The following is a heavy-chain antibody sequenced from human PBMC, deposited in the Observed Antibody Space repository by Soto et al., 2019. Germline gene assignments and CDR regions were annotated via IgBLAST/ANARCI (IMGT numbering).Heavy chain of an antibody. CDR3: ARVGDSGSSDPHY. CDR1: GYTLTSYY. V-gene: IGHV1-46*01. Sequence: QVQLVQSGAEVKKPGASVKVSCKASGYTLTSYYMHWVRQAPGQGLEWMGIVRPSGGSTSYAHKFQGRVTMTRETSTSTVYVELSSLRSEDPAVYYCARVGDSGSSDPHYWGQGTLVTVSS. CDR2: VRPSGGST. D-gene: IGHD1-26*01. J-gene: IGHJ4*02.